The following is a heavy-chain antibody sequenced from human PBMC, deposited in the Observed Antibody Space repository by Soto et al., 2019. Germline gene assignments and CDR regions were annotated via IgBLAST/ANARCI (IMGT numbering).Heavy chain of an antibody. V-gene: IGHV3-30*18. Sequence: GGSLRLSCAASGFTFSSYGMHWVRQAPGKGLEWVAVISYDGSNKYYADSVKGRFTISRDNSKNTLYLQMNSLRAEDTAVYYCAKSGRDPAAIGLRFLEWLLWFDYWGQGTLVTSPQ. CDR1: GFTFSSYG. CDR3: AKSGRDPAAIGLRFLEWLLWFDY. J-gene: IGHJ4*02. CDR2: ISYDGSNK. D-gene: IGHD3-3*01.